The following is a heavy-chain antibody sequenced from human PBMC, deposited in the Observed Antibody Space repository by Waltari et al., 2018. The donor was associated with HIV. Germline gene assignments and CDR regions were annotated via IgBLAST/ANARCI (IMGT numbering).Heavy chain of an antibody. V-gene: IGHV3-7*01. CDR1: GFPLSNEW. J-gene: IGHJ4*02. CDR2: ITQDGRAI. D-gene: IGHD1-26*01. Sequence: QLVESGGGLVQPGGSLRLSCAGSGFPLSNEWMNWVRPAPGKVPEWVAIITQDGRAIYYVESVKGRFTISRDSAKKALYLQMNNLRVEDTAVYYCVGDRGTYWGQGTLVTVSS. CDR3: VGDRGTY.